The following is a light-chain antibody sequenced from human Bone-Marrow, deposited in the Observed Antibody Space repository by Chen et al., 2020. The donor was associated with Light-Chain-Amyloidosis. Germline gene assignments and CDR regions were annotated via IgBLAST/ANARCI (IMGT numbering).Light chain of an antibody. CDR2: DDS. CDR3: QVWDRSSDRPV. CDR1: NIGSTS. J-gene: IGLJ3*02. V-gene: IGLV3-21*02. Sequence: YVLTQPSSVSVAPGQTATIAESGNNIGSTSVHWYQQTPGQAPLLVVYDDSDRPSGIPERFSSSNSGNTATLTISRVEAGDEADYYCQVWDRSSDRPVFGGGTKLTVL.